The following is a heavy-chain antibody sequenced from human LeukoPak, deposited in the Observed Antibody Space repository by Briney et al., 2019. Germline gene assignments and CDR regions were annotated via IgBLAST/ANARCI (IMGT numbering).Heavy chain of an antibody. D-gene: IGHD3-10*01. CDR1: GFTFNNAW. CDR3: GTDRGAITS. CDR2: IASNADGGTT. V-gene: IGHV3-15*04. J-gene: IGHJ5*02. Sequence: GESLRLSCAASGFTFNNAWMTWVRQAPGKGLEWVGRIASNADGGTTDYAAPVKGRFTISRDDSKNTLYLKMNSLKTEDAAVYYCGTDRGAITSWGQGTLVTVSS.